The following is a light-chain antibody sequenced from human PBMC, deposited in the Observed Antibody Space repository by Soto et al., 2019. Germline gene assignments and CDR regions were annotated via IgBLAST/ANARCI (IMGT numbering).Light chain of an antibody. J-gene: IGKJ4*01. V-gene: IGKV1-12*01. CDR1: QGISSW. CDR3: QQAKWFPLT. Sequence: DIQMTQSPSSVSASVGDRVTITCRASQGISSWLGWYQQKPGKAPNLLIHTASSLQSGVPSRFSGSGSWTDFTLTISSLQPEDFATYYCQQAKWFPLTFGGGTKVEIK. CDR2: TAS.